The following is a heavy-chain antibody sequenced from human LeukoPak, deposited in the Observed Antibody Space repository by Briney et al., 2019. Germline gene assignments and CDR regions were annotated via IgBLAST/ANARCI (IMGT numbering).Heavy chain of an antibody. J-gene: IGHJ4*02. D-gene: IGHD5-12*01. Sequence: PGGSLRLSCAASGSTFSSYWMSWVRQAPGKGLEWVANIKQDGSEKYYVDSVKGRFTISRDNAKNSLYLQMNSLRAEDTAVYYCARDRDNIVAYGGLDYWGRGTLVTVSS. V-gene: IGHV3-7*01. CDR3: ARDRDNIVAYGGLDY. CDR2: IKQDGSEK. CDR1: GSTFSSYW.